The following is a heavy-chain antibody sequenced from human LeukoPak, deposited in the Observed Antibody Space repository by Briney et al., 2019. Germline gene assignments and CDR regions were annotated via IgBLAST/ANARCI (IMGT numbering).Heavy chain of an antibody. V-gene: IGHV3-23*01. CDR2: ISGSGGST. J-gene: IGHJ4*02. Sequence: PGGSLRLSCAASGFTFSSYAMSWVRQAPGKGLEWVSAISGSGGSTYYADSVKGRFTIPRDNPKNTLYLQMNSLRAEDTAVYYCAKRYCSSTSCLYIDYWGQGTLVTVSS. D-gene: IGHD2-2*01. CDR1: GFTFSSYA. CDR3: AKRYCSSTSCLYIDY.